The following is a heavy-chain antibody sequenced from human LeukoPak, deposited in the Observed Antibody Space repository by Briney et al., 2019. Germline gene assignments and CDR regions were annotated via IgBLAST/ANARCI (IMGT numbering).Heavy chain of an antibody. CDR3: ARVYASTYYYDSSGYGHISYFDY. CDR2: IYYSGST. V-gene: IGHV4-39*07. Sequence: PSETLSLTCTVSGGSISSSSYYWGWIRQPPGKGLEWIGSIYYSGSTYYNPSLKSRVTISVDTSKNQFSLKLSSVAAADTAVYYCARVYASTYYYDSSGYGHISYFDYWGQGTLVTVSS. D-gene: IGHD3-22*01. J-gene: IGHJ4*02. CDR1: GGSISSSSYY.